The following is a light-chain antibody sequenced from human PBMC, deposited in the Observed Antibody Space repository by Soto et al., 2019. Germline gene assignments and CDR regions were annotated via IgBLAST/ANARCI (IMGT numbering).Light chain of an antibody. CDR3: QQANSFPWT. J-gene: IGKJ1*01. V-gene: IGKV1-8*01. CDR1: QGISSY. Sequence: AIRMTQSPSSYSASTGDRVTITCRASQGISSYLAWYQQKPGKAPKLLIYAASRLQSGVPSRFSGSESGRDFTLTISSLQPEDFATYYCQQANSFPWTFGQGTKVDIK. CDR2: AAS.